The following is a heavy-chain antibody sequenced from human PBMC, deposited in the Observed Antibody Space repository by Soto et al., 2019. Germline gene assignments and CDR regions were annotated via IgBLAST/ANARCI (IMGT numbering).Heavy chain of an antibody. CDR3: ARGPPMATITFFAY. J-gene: IGHJ4*02. Sequence: GGSLRLSCAASVFTFRSFTMNWVRQAPGKGLEWVSSISSSSYIYYADSLQGRFTISRDNAKNSLYLQMNSLRAEDTAVYYCARGPPMATITFFAYWGQGTLVTVSS. V-gene: IGHV3-21*01. D-gene: IGHD5-12*01. CDR1: VFTFRSFT. CDR2: ISSSSYI.